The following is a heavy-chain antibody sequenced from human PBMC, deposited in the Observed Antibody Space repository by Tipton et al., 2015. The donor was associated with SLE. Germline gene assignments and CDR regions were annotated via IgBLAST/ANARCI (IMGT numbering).Heavy chain of an antibody. CDR2: IRYDGSQK. V-gene: IGHV3-30*02. CDR3: AKDEHYDMID. Sequence: SLRLSCAASGFTFRSYGMHWVRQAPGKGLEWVTFIRYDGSQKYYADSVKGRFTISRDNSKNTLYVQMNSLRAEDTAVYYCAKDEHYDMIDWGQGTLVTVSS. D-gene: IGHD3-22*01. J-gene: IGHJ1*01. CDR1: GFTFRSYG.